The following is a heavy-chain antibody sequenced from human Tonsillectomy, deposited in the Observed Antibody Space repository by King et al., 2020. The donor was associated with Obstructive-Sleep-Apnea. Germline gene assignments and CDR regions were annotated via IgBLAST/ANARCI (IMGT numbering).Heavy chain of an antibody. Sequence: QLQESGPGLVKPSETLSLTCTVSGGSISSSNYYWGWIRQPPGKGLEWIGNINYSGSAYYNPSLKSRVTISVDRSKNQFSLNLSSVTAADTAVYYCAIPLESSGWYNWFDPWGQGTLVTVSS. V-gene: IGHV4-39*07. J-gene: IGHJ5*02. CDR1: GGSISSSNYY. CDR3: AIPLESSGWYNWFDP. CDR2: INYSGSA. D-gene: IGHD6-19*01.